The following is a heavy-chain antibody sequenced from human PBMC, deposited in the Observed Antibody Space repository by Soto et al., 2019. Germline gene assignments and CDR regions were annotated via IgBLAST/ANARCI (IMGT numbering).Heavy chain of an antibody. J-gene: IGHJ4*02. D-gene: IGHD5-18*01. CDR1: GYTFTSYD. V-gene: IGHV1-8*01. Sequence: ASVKVSCKASGYTFTSYDINWVRQATGQGLEWMGWMNPNSGNTGYAQKFQGRVTMTRNTSISTAYMELSSLRSEDTAVYYCARVTDTAMDPVGEWWGQGTLVTVSS. CDR2: MNPNSGNT. CDR3: ARVTDTAMDPVGEW.